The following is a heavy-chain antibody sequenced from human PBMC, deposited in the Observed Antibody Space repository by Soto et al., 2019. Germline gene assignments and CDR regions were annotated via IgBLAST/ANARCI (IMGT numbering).Heavy chain of an antibody. J-gene: IGHJ2*01. CDR1: GFTFSSYA. Sequence: EVQLLESGGGLVQPGGSLRLSCAASGFTFSSYAMSWVRQDPGKGLEWVSAISGSGGSTYYADSVKGRFTISRDNSKNTLYLQMNSLRAEDTAVYYCAKDPGDDYGDIPDWYFDLWGRGTLVTVSS. CDR3: AKDPGDDYGDIPDWYFDL. V-gene: IGHV3-23*01. D-gene: IGHD4-17*01. CDR2: ISGSGGST.